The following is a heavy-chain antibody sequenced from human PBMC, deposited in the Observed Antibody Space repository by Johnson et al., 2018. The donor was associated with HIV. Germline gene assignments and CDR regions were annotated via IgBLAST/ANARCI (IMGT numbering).Heavy chain of an antibody. V-gene: IGHV3-30-3*01. Sequence: QMQLVESGGGVVQPGRSLRLSCAASGFTFSSYAMHWVRQAPGRGLEWVAVISYDANNKYYADSVKGRLTISRDNSKNTLYLQMNSLRVEDTAVYYCARDALLRFLEWFIWGQGTMVTVSS. CDR2: ISYDANNK. J-gene: IGHJ3*02. D-gene: IGHD3-3*01. CDR3: ARDALLRFLEWFI. CDR1: GFTFSSYA.